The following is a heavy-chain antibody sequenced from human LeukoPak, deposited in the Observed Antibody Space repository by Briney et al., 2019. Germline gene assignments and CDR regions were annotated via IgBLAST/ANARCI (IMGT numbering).Heavy chain of an antibody. Sequence: PGRSLRLSCAASGFTFSSYSMNWVRQAPGKGLEWVSSISSSSSYIYYAVSVKGRFTISRDNAKNSLYLQMNSLRAEDTAVYYCAREHYYDSSGYYYDAFDIWGQGTMVTVSS. CDR2: ISSSSSYI. CDR3: AREHYYDSSGYYYDAFDI. J-gene: IGHJ3*02. V-gene: IGHV3-21*01. D-gene: IGHD3-22*01. CDR1: GFTFSSYS.